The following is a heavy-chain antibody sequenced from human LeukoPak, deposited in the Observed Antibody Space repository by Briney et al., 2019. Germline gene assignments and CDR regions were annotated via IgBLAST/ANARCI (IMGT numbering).Heavy chain of an antibody. Sequence: GGSLRLSCAASGFTFSSYAMHWVRQAPGKGLEWVAVIPYDGSNKYYADSVKGRFTISRDNSKNTLYLQMNSLRAEDTAVYYCARTTDAIKFDYWGQGTLVTVSS. CDR2: IPYDGSNK. J-gene: IGHJ4*02. V-gene: IGHV3-30-3*01. D-gene: IGHD1-1*01. CDR3: ARTTDAIKFDY. CDR1: GFTFSSYA.